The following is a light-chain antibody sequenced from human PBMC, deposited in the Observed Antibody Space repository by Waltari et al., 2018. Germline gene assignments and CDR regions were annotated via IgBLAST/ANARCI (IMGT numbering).Light chain of an antibody. Sequence: QAVVTQEPSVTVSPGGTVTLTCGSTTGAVTRGHYPYWFQQKPGQAPRTLIFDTSHRHFWTPARFSGSLLGGKAALTLSGAQAEDEAEYYCLLSYHDVRSVFGGGTKLTVL. J-gene: IGLJ2*01. V-gene: IGLV7-46*01. CDR1: TGAVTRGHY. CDR3: LLSYHDVRSV. CDR2: DTS.